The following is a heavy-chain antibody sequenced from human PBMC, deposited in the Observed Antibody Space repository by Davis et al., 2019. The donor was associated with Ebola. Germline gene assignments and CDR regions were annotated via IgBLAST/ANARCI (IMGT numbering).Heavy chain of an antibody. Sequence: PSGSLTLSCTVSGGSLSNYYWSWIRQPPGQGLEWIGEFYFSGSTEYNPSLKSQVVMLVDTSKNQFSLNLRSVTSADTAVYYCARDSRDQSPHRGQGALVTVSS. CDR3: ARDSRDQSPH. J-gene: IGHJ4*02. CDR1: GGSLSNYY. CDR2: FYFSGST. V-gene: IGHV4-59*01. D-gene: IGHD2-21*02.